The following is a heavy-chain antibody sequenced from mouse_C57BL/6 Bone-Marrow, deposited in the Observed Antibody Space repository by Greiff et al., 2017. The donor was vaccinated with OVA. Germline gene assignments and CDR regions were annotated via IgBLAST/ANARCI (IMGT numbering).Heavy chain of an antibody. CDR2: IDPSDSYT. D-gene: IGHD2-5*01. CDR1: GYTFTSYW. CDR3: ARPESYSNPWAWFAY. V-gene: IGHV1-59*01. J-gene: IGHJ3*01. Sequence: QVQLQQPGAELVRPGTSVKLSCKASGYTFTSYWMHWVKQRPGQGLEWIGVIDPSDSYTNYNQKFKGKATLTVDTSSSTAYMQLSSLTSEDSAVYYCARPESYSNPWAWFAYWGQGTLVTVSA.